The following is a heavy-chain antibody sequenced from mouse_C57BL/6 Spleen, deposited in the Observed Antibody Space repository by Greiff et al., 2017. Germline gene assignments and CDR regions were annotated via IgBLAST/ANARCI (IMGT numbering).Heavy chain of an antibody. CDR3: TMGRYYAMDF. J-gene: IGHJ4*01. D-gene: IGHD4-1*01. CDR1: GYKFTDYE. CDR2: IDPETGGT. V-gene: IGHV1-15*01. Sequence: VQLQQSGAELVRPGASVTLSCKASGYKFTDYEMHWVKQTPVHGLEWIGAIDPETGGTAYNQKFKGKAILTADKSSSTAYMELRSLTSEDSAVYYCTMGRYYAMDFWGQGTSVTVSS.